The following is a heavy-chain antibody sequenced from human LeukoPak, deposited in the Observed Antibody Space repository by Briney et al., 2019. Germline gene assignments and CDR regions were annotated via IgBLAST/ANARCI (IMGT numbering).Heavy chain of an antibody. V-gene: IGHV4-4*02. J-gene: IGHJ3*02. Sequence: SETLSLTCAVSGGSISSSNWWSWVRQPPGKGLEWIGEIYHSGSTNYNPSLKSRVTISVDKSKNQFSLKLSSVTAADTAVYYCARDFRLRLGETDAFDIWGQGTMVTVSS. D-gene: IGHD3-16*01. CDR3: ARDFRLRLGETDAFDI. CDR1: GGSISSSNW. CDR2: IYHSGST.